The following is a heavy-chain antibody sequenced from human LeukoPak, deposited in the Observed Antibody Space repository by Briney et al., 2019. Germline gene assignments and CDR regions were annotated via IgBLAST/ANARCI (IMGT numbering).Heavy chain of an antibody. J-gene: IGHJ3*02. CDR2: IYHSGST. CDR3: AREPRRSGTEIGAFDI. V-gene: IGHV4-38-2*02. CDR1: DYSISSAYY. D-gene: IGHD1-1*01. Sequence: PSETLSLTCSVSDYSISSAYYWGWIRQPPGKGLEWIANIYHSGSTYNNPSLKSRVTISIDTSKNQFSLMLSSVTAADTAVYYCAREPRRSGTEIGAFDIWGRGTMVTVSS.